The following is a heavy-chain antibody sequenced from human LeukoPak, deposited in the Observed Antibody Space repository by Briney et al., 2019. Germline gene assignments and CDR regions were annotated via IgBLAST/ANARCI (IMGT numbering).Heavy chain of an antibody. CDR2: ISTSSSYI. CDR3: AREDTAETFDT. Sequence: GGSLRLSCAASGFTFSRYSMNWVRQAPGKGLEWISSISTSSSYIYYADSMKGRFTISRDNAKNSLYLQMNSLRGEDTAVYYCAREDTAETFDTWGQGTMVTVSS. CDR1: GFTFSRYS. V-gene: IGHV3-21*01. D-gene: IGHD5-18*01. J-gene: IGHJ3*02.